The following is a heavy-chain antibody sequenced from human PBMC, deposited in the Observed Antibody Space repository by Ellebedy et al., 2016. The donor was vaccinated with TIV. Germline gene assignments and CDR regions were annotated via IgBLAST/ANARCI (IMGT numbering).Heavy chain of an antibody. Sequence: PGGSLRLSCAASGFTFSPYAMAWVRQAPGKGLEWVSGIVGSGSQNYADSGKGRFTISRDNSKRTVDLQMNSLRVEDTAVYFCAKDRTPGDGYWVFDDWGQGTLVTVSS. J-gene: IGHJ4*02. CDR2: IVGSGS. D-gene: IGHD5-18*01. V-gene: IGHV3-23*01. CDR3: AKDRTPGDGYWVFDD. CDR1: GFTFSPYA.